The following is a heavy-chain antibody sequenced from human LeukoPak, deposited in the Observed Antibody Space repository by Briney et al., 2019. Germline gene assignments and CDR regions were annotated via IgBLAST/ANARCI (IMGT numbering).Heavy chain of an antibody. CDR3: ARVSSLYSYYMDV. CDR1: GGSISYSSYY. V-gene: IGHV4-39*01. CDR2: IHYSGST. J-gene: IGHJ6*03. Sequence: SETLSLTCTVSGGSISYSSYYWGWIRQPPGKGLEWIGSIHYSGSTYYNPSLKSRVTISVDTSKNQFSLKLTSVTAADTAVYYCARVSSLYSYYMDVWGKGTTVTISS. D-gene: IGHD6-13*01.